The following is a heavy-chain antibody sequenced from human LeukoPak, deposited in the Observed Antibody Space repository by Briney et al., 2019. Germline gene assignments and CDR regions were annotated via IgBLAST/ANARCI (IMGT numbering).Heavy chain of an antibody. CDR1: GFTFSSYE. J-gene: IGHJ5*02. Sequence: PGGSLRLSCAASGFTFSSYEMNWVRQAPGKGLEWVSYISSSGSTIYYADSVKGRFTISRDNAKNSLYLQMNSLRAEDTAVYYCARGTTVGSFDPWGQGTLVTVSS. CDR2: ISSSGSTI. CDR3: ARGTTVGSFDP. V-gene: IGHV3-48*03. D-gene: IGHD4-23*01.